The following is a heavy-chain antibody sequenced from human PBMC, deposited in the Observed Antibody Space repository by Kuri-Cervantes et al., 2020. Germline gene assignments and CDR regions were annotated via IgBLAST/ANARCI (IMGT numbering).Heavy chain of an antibody. Sequence: GSLRLSCTVSGGSISSYYWSWIRQPPGKGLEWIGYIYYSGSTNYNPSLKSRVTISVDTSKNQFSLKLSSVTAADTAVYYCARGRYESSGYYLGYWGQGTLVTVSS. J-gene: IGHJ4*02. CDR1: GGSISSYY. CDR2: IYYSGST. V-gene: IGHV4-59*12. CDR3: ARGRYESSGYYLGY. D-gene: IGHD3-22*01.